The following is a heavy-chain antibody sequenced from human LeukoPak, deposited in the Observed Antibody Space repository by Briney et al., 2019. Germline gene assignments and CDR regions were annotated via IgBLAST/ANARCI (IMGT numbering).Heavy chain of an antibody. V-gene: IGHV3-66*01. D-gene: IGHD6-13*01. CDR3: ARDLEAANTYYFDY. CDR2: IASGGTT. J-gene: IGHJ4*02. Sequence: QSGGSLRLSCAASGFTVSSSYMSWVRQAPGKGLEWVSIIASGGTTYYSDSVKGRFTISRDNSKNTVYLQVNSLRDEDTAVYYCARDLEAANTYYFDYWGQGTMLTVSS. CDR1: GFTVSSSY.